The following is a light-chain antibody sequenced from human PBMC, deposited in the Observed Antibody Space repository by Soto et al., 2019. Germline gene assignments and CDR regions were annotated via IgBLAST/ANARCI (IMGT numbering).Light chain of an antibody. CDR1: QNILNY. V-gene: IGKV3-11*01. CDR2: DAS. Sequence: IVLTQSPATLSLSPGERATLSCRASQNILNYLAWYQQKPGQAPRLLIYDASHRATGIPARFSGSGSGTDFTLTISSLEPEDFAIYYCQHRINWPLTFGPGTKVDIK. CDR3: QHRINWPLT. J-gene: IGKJ3*01.